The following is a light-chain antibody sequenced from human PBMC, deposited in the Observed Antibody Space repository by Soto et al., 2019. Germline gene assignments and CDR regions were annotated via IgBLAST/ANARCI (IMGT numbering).Light chain of an antibody. CDR1: QSVSRY. V-gene: IGKV3-11*01. CDR2: DAS. CDR3: QQYGSYSWT. Sequence: EIQLTQSPATLSASLGERATLSCRASQSVSRYLAWYQQKPGQAPKLLIYDASSRATGIPARFSGSGSGTDFTLTISSLEPEDFAVYYCQQYGSYSWTFGQGTKVDIK. J-gene: IGKJ1*01.